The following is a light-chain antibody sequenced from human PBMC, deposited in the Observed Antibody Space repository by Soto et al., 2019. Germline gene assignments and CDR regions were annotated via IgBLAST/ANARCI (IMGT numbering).Light chain of an antibody. J-gene: IGLJ3*02. Sequence: QSALTQPASVSGSLGQSITISCTGTSDDIGRYNYVSWYQQYPGKAPKVVIFEVTNRPSGVSNRFSGSKSGMTASLTISGLQAEDEADYYCTSYTTSATWVFGGGTKLTVL. CDR2: EVT. V-gene: IGLV2-14*01. CDR1: SDDIGRYNY. CDR3: TSYTTSATWV.